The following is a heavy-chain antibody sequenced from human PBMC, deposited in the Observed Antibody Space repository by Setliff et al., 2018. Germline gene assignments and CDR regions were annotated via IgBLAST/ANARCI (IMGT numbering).Heavy chain of an antibody. J-gene: IGHJ4*02. CDR2: IFPTAGA. Sequence: SETLSLTCAVYGGSFSGYYWSWIRQPPGKGLEWIAYIFPTAGAIYNPSLKSRVTVSMDTSKNQYSLKMTSMTAADTAVYYCARHRRDSSGNYFVGLYYFDYWGQGTPVTVSS. D-gene: IGHD3-22*01. CDR1: GGSFSGYY. CDR3: ARHRRDSSGNYFVGLYYFDY. V-gene: IGHV4-34*12.